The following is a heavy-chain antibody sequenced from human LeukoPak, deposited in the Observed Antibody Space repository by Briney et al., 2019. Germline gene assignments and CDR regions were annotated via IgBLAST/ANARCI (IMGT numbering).Heavy chain of an antibody. V-gene: IGHV1-46*01. D-gene: IGHD6-19*01. Sequence: ASVKVSCKASRYTFTSYFLHGVRQAPGQVLEGLGIHNPTSGGTTYAHKFLGRVTVTRDSSTSTVYMELNSLRYEDTAVYYCARDGGSSGGYDRGLYWGQGTLVTVSS. CDR1: RYTFTSYF. CDR3: ARDGGSSGGYDRGLY. CDR2: HNPTSGGT. J-gene: IGHJ4*02.